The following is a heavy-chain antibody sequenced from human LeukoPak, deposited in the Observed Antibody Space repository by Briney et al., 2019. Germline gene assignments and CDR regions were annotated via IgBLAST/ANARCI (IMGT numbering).Heavy chain of an antibody. J-gene: IGHJ6*03. Sequence: SETLSLTCTVSGGSISSSSYYWGWIRQPPGKGLEWIGSIYHSGSTYYNPSLKSRVTISVDTSKNQFSLKLSSVTAADTAVYYCARGSRVTMVRGVIYYMDVWGKGTTVTVSS. CDR2: IYHSGST. CDR3: ARGSRVTMVRGVIYYMDV. CDR1: GGSISSSSYY. D-gene: IGHD3-10*01. V-gene: IGHV4-39*07.